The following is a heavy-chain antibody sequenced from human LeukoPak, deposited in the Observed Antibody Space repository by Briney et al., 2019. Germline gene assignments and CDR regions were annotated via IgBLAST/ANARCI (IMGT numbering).Heavy chain of an antibody. CDR1: GDSVSSNSAA. CDR2: TYYRSRSKWYN. CDR3: ARGQGGYIDY. Sequence: SQTLSLTCAISGDSVSSNSAAWNWIRQSPSRGLERLGRTYYRSRSKWYNGYAVSVKSRITINPDTSKNQFSLHLNSVTPEDTAVYYCARGQGGYIDYWGQGTLVTVSS. V-gene: IGHV6-1*01. D-gene: IGHD3-16*01. J-gene: IGHJ4*02.